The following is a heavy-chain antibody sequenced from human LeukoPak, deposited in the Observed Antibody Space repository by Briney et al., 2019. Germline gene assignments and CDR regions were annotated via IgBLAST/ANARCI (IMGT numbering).Heavy chain of an antibody. CDR2: INPNNGGT. CDR3: AGEDNSSGYRPFDI. CDR1: VYTFTGYY. V-gene: IGHV1-2*06. Sequence: GASVKVSCKASVYTFTGYYIHWVRQAPGQGLEWMGRINPNNGGTNYAQKFQGRVTMTRDMSMSTAYMELSRLRSVDTAVYYCAGEDNSSGYRPFDIWGQGTMVTVPS. D-gene: IGHD3-22*01. J-gene: IGHJ3*02.